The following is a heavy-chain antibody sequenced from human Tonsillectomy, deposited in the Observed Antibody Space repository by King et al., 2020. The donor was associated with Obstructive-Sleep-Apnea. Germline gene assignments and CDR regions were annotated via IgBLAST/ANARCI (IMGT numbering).Heavy chain of an antibody. D-gene: IGHD2-21*01. V-gene: IGHV3-23*04. CDR3: VRRGGDGWGAFDY. Sequence: EVQLVESGGELVQLGGSLRLSCAASGFTFRNYVMNWVRQSPGKGLEWVTSVSESADRTFYTDSVKGRFTISRDNSKNTLYMQMDSLRVEDTAVYYCVRRGGDGWGAFDYWGQGTLVTVSS. J-gene: IGHJ4*02. CDR2: VSESADRT. CDR1: GFTFRNYV.